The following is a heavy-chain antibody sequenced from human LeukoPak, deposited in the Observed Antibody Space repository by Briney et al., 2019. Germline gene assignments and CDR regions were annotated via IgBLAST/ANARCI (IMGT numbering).Heavy chain of an antibody. CDR3: AKAPTYYYGSGSYSVLDY. J-gene: IGHJ4*02. CDR1: GFTFSSYA. Sequence: GGSLRLSCAASGFTFSSYAMSWVRQAPGKGLEWVSAINGSGGSTYYADSVKGRFAISRDNSKNTLYLQMNSLRAEDTAVYYCAKAPTYYYGSGSYSVLDYWGQGTLVTVSS. CDR2: INGSGGST. V-gene: IGHV3-23*01. D-gene: IGHD3-10*01.